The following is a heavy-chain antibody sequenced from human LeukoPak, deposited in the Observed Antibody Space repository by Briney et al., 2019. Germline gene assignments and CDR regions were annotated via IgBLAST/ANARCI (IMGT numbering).Heavy chain of an antibody. V-gene: IGHV3-7*01. Sequence: GGSLRLSCAASGFTFSIYWMNWVRQAPGKGLEWVANIKQDGSEKYYVDSVKGRFTISRDNAKNSLYLQMNSLKAEDTAVYYCAGTRESRSDYWGQGTLVTVSS. D-gene: IGHD1-1*01. CDR3: AGTRESRSDY. CDR2: IKQDGSEK. CDR1: GFTFSIYW. J-gene: IGHJ4*02.